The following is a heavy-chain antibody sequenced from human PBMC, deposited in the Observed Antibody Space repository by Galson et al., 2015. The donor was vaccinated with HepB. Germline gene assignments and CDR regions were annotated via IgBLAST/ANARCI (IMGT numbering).Heavy chain of an antibody. CDR1: EFSFSAYG. CDR2: ISNDGGLK. V-gene: IGHV3-30*18. CDR3: AKERGAYTGYDL. J-gene: IGHJ4*02. D-gene: IGHD5-12*01. Sequence: SLRLSCAASEFSFSAYGMHWVRQAPGQGLEWVAVISNDGGLKFHADSVKGRFTISRDNSMNTLYLQMSSLRAEDTAVYYCAKERGAYTGYDLWGQGTLVTVSS.